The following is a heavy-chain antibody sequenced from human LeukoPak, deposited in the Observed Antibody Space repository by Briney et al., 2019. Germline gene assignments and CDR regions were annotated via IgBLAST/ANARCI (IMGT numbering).Heavy chain of an antibody. V-gene: IGHV1-69*05. CDR3: ARGRISGAAEVYYYCMDV. J-gene: IGHJ6*03. CDR1: GGTFSSYA. Sequence: SVKVSCKASGGTFSSYAISWVRQAPGQGLEWMGGIIPIFGTANYAQKFQGRVTITTDESTSTAYMELSSLRSEDTAVYYCARGRISGAAEVYYYCMDVWGKGTTVTVSS. CDR2: IIPIFGTA. D-gene: IGHD6-13*01.